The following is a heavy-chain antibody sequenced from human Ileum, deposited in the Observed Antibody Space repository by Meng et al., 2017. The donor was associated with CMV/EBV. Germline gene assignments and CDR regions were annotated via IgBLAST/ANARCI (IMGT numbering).Heavy chain of an antibody. Sequence: EVQLXXXXXGVVXPXXXLRLPCAASGVTFSGYWMHWVRQAPGKGPVWVSRIEGDGTTTTYADSVKGRFTISRDNAKNMLYLQMNSLRAEDTAMYYCARDLYWNSVDFWGQGTLVTVSS. J-gene: IGHJ4*02. CDR3: ARDLYWNSVDF. V-gene: IGHV3-74*03. D-gene: IGHD1-7*01. CDR1: GVTFSGYW. CDR2: IEGDGTTT.